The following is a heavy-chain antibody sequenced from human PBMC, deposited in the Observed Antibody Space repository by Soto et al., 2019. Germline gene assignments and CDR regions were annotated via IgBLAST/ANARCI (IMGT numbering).Heavy chain of an antibody. D-gene: IGHD7-27*01. CDR2: ISSSGGST. Sequence: EVQLLESGGGLVQPGGSLRLSCAASGFTFSSYTMSWVRQGPGKGLEWVSGISSSGGSTVYADSVKGRFTISRDNFKNTLYLQMNRLRAEYTAVYYCAKGWGDYWGQGPPVTVSS. CDR3: AKGWGDY. J-gene: IGHJ4*02. V-gene: IGHV3-23*01. CDR1: GFTFSSYT.